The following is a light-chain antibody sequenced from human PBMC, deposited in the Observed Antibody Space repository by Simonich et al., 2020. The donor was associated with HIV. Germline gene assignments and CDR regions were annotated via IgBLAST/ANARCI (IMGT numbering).Light chain of an antibody. J-gene: IGLJ3*02. Sequence: QSVLTQPPSASGTPGQRVTISCSGSSPNIGSNYVYWYQQRPGTAPKLLMYRNNQRPSGVPDRFAGSKSGTSASLAISGLRSEDETDYYCAAWDDALSVWVFGGGTKLTVL. V-gene: IGLV1-47*01. CDR2: RNN. CDR1: SPNIGSNY. CDR3: AAWDDALSVWV.